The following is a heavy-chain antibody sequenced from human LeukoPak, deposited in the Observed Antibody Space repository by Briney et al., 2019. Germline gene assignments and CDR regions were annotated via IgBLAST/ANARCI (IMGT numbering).Heavy chain of an antibody. V-gene: IGHV3-23*01. CDR2: ISGSGGST. CDR3: AKGSTVGATDFDY. D-gene: IGHD1-26*01. CDR1: GFTLNNAW. J-gene: IGHJ4*02. Sequence: GGSLRLSCAASGFTLNNAWMSWVRQAPGKGLEWVSAISGSGGSTYYADSVKGRFTISRDNSKNTLYLQMNSLRAEDTAVYYCAKGSTVGATDFDYWGQGTLVTVSS.